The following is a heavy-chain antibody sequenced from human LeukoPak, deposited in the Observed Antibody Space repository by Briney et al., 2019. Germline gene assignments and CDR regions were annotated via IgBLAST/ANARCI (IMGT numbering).Heavy chain of an antibody. CDR2: ISSTSATI. CDR3: ARDPRYNYYYGSPDF. Sequence: GGSLRLSCAASGFTFRDYSMNWVRQPPGKGLEWVAYISSTSATIYYAQSVKGRFTISRDNAKYSVHLQMNSLRVEDTAIYYCARDPRYNYYYGSPDFWGQGTLVTVSS. J-gene: IGHJ4*02. V-gene: IGHV3-48*01. CDR1: GFTFRDYS. D-gene: IGHD3-10*01.